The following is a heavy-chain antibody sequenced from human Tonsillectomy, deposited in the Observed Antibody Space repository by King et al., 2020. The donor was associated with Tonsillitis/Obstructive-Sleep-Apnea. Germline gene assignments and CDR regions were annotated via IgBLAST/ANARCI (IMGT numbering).Heavy chain of an antibody. Sequence: VQLQESGPGLVEPSETLSLTCTVSGGSIGTYYWTWIRQPPGKGLEWIGYIYYSGSTNYNPSLESRVTISVDTSKNQFSLKLSSVTAADTALYYCARDASGNYYERYFDYWGQGALVTVSS. CDR2: IYYSGST. V-gene: IGHV4-59*01. CDR3: ARDASGNYYERYFDY. D-gene: IGHD1-26*01. CDR1: GGSIGTYY. J-gene: IGHJ4*02.